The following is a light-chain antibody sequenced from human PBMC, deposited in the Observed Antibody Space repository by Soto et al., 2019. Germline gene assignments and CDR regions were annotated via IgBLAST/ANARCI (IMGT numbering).Light chain of an antibody. V-gene: IGLV2-8*01. CDR1: SSDVGAYSY. CDR2: EAS. Sequence: QSALTQPPSASGSPGQSVTISCTGTSSDVGAYSYVSWYQQHPGKAPKLMIYEASKRPSGVPDRFSGSKSGNTASLTVSGLQAEDEADYYCSSYAGSNNFVVFGGGTKLTVL. J-gene: IGLJ2*01. CDR3: SSYAGSNNFVV.